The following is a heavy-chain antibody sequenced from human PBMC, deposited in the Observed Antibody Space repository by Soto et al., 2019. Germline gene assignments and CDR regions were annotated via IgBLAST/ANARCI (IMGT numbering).Heavy chain of an antibody. CDR3: ARREGDCRGGSCPYYHD. D-gene: IGHD2-15*01. CDR1: GGSISSNDW. CDR2: IYHSGST. V-gene: IGHV4-4*02. J-gene: IGHJ4*02. Sequence: QVQLQESGPGLVKPSETLSLTCTVSGGSISSNDWWSWVRQTPGKGLEWIGEIYHSGSTNYNPSLKIRVTLSLDKSKNHFSLSLNFVTAADTAVYYCARREGDCRGGSCPYYHDWGQGTLVTASS.